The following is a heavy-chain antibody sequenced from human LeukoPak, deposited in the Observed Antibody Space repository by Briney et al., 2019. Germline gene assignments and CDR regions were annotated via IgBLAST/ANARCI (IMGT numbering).Heavy chain of an antibody. D-gene: IGHD3-22*01. CDR1: GCTFSSYA. V-gene: IGHV1-69*05. J-gene: IGHJ4*02. Sequence: GASVKVSCKASGCTFSSYAISWVRQAPGQGLEWMGGIIPIFGTANYAQKFQGRVTITTDESTSTAYMELSSLRSEDTAVYYCARDRADSSGYYYRFDYWGQGTLVTVSS. CDR3: ARDRADSSGYYYRFDY. CDR2: IIPIFGTA.